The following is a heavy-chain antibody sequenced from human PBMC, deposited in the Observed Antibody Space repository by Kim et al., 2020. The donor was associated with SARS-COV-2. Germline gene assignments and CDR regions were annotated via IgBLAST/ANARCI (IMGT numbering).Heavy chain of an antibody. J-gene: IGHJ5*02. V-gene: IGHV3-73*01. D-gene: IGHD6-13*01. CDR3: TRDYSSSWPAKNWFDP. Sequence: VKGKFTISRDDSKNTEYLQMNSLKTEDTAVYYCTRDYSSSWPAKNWFDPWGQGTLVTVSS.